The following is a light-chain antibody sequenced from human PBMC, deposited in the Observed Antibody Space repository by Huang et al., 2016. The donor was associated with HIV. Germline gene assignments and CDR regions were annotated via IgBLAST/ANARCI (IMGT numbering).Light chain of an antibody. CDR3: MQGTHWPQT. Sequence: DVVLTQSPLSLPVTLGQPASISCTSSHSLLHSDGNTYLNWFLQRPGQSPRRLIYKVSNRDFGVPARFSGSGSGADFTLTISRVEADDIGVYYCMQGTHWPQTFGQGTKVEVK. CDR1: HSLLHSDGNTY. V-gene: IGKV2-30*02. J-gene: IGKJ1*01. CDR2: KVS.